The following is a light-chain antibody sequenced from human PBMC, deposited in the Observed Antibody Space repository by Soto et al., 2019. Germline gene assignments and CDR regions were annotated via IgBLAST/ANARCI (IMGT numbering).Light chain of an antibody. J-gene: IGKJ1*01. CDR3: QKYNSAPLT. V-gene: IGKV1-27*01. Sequence: DIQMTQSPSSLSASVGDRVTITCRASQGISNYLAWYQQKPGKVHKLLIYAASTLQSGVPSRFSGSGSWTDVTLTISTLEPEDVATYYCQKYNSAPLTFGQGTNVEIK. CDR2: AAS. CDR1: QGISNY.